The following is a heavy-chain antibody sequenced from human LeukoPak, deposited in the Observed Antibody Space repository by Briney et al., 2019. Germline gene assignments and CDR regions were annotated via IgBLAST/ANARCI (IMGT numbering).Heavy chain of an antibody. J-gene: IGHJ3*02. V-gene: IGHV3-23*01. CDR2: ISGSGGST. Sequence: GGSLRLSCAASGFTFRNFWMTWVRQAPGKGLEWVSAISGSGGSTYYADSVKGRFTISRDNSKNTLYLQMNSLRAEDTAVYYCAKGSIKADAFDIWGQGTMVTVSS. CDR1: GFTFRNFW. CDR3: AKGSIKADAFDI.